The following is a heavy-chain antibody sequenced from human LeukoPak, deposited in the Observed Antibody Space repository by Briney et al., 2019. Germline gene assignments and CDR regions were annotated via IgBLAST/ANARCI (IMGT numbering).Heavy chain of an antibody. D-gene: IGHD3-22*01. CDR1: SGSISSYY. J-gene: IGHJ5*02. Sequence: SETLSLTCTVSSGSISSYYWSWIRQPPGKGLEWIGYIYYSGSTNYNPSLKSRVTISVDTSKNQFSLKLSSVTAADTAVYYCARDADHYYDSSGYYPHAGWFDPWGQGTLVTVSS. CDR3: ARDADHYYDSSGYYPHAGWFDP. V-gene: IGHV4-59*01. CDR2: IYYSGST.